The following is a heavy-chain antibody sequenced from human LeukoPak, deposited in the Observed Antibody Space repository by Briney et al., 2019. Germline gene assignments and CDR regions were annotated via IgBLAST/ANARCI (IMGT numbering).Heavy chain of an antibody. V-gene: IGHV4-61*01. Sequence: SETLSLTCTVSGSSVSSGSYYWSWIRQPPGKGLEWIGYIYYSGSTNYNPSLKSRVTISVDTSKNQFSLKLSSVTAADTAVYYCARVHGDYEFFDYWGQGTLVTVSS. D-gene: IGHD4-17*01. CDR1: GSSVSSGSYY. CDR2: IYYSGST. CDR3: ARVHGDYEFFDY. J-gene: IGHJ4*02.